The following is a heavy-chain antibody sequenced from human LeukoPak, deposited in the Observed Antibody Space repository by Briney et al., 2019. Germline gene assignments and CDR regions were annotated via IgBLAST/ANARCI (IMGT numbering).Heavy chain of an antibody. CDR3: ARGRRVAGTHYYYGMDV. V-gene: IGHV4-4*02. D-gene: IGHD6-19*01. CDR2: IYHSGST. J-gene: IGHJ6*02. CDR1: GGSISSSNW. Sequence: SETLSLTCAVSGGSISSSNWWSWVRQPPGKGLEWIGEIYHSGSTNYNPSLKSRVTISVDKSKNQFSLKLSSVTAADTAVYYCARGRRVAGTHYYYGMDVWGQGTTVTVSS.